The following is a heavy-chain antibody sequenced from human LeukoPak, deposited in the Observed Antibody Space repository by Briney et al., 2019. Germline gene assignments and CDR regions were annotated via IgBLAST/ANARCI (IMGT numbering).Heavy chain of an antibody. CDR3: AREWDESSGYYNY. D-gene: IGHD3-22*01. CDR2: IYSGGST. CDR1: GFTISSNY. J-gene: IGHJ4*02. V-gene: IGHV3-53*01. Sequence: GGSLRLSCAASGFTISSNYMSWARQAPGKGLEWVSVIYSGGSTYYADSVKGRFTISRDNSKNTLYLQMNSLRAEDTAVYYCAREWDESSGYYNYWGQGTLVTVSS.